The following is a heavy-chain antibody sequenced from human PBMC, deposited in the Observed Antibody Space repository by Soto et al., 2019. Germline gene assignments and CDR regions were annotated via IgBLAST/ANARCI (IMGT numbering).Heavy chain of an antibody. CDR2: ISGSGGST. CDR3: AKGGGGSSNYYYYYYMDV. V-gene: IGHV3-23*01. J-gene: IGHJ6*03. Sequence: EVQLLESGGGLVQPGGSLRLSCAASGFTFSSYAMSWVRQAPGKGLEWVSAISGSGGSTYYADSVKGRFTISRDNSKNTLYLQMNSLRAEDTAVYYCAKGGGGSSNYYYYYYMDVWGKGTTVTVSS. CDR1: GFTFSSYA. D-gene: IGHD3-16*01.